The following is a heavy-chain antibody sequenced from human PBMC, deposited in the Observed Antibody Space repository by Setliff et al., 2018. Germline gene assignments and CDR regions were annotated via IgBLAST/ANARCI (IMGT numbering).Heavy chain of an antibody. CDR2: ISALGNT. D-gene: IGHD3-3*01. CDR3: LRLVRFCSRTVCQRTSGDEA. V-gene: IGHV1-18*01. CDR1: GYTFINSG. Sequence: ASVKVSCKTSGYTFINSGIAWVRQAPGQGLEWMGWISALGNTNYAQRVQGRVSLTTDTSTNMAYRELMGLRSDDTAIYYCLRLVRFCSRTVCQRTSGDEAWGQGTLVTVSS. J-gene: IGHJ5*02.